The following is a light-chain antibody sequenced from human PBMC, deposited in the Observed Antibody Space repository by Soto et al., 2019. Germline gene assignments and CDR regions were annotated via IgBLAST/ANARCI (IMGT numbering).Light chain of an antibody. CDR3: VLLYGGAWV. CDR2: RTS. J-gene: IGLJ3*02. CDR1: TGAVTSDYY. V-gene: IGLV7-43*01. Sequence: QAVVTQEPSLTVSPGGTVTLTCALTTGAVTSDYYPNWFQRRPGQALRTLIYRTSNKHSWTPARFSGSLLGGKAALTLSGVQPEDEADYYCVLLYGGAWVFGGGTKLTVL.